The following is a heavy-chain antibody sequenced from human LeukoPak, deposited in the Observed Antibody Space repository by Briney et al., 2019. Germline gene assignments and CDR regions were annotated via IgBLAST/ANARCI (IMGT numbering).Heavy chain of an antibody. Sequence: GGSLRLSCAASGFTFSSYATRWVRQAPGKGLEWVSAISGSGGSTYYADSVKGRFTISRDNSKNTLYLQMNSLRAEDTAVCYCAKGYSSSWYRPDAFDIWGQGTMVTVSS. CDR1: GFTFSSYA. J-gene: IGHJ3*02. CDR3: AKGYSSSWYRPDAFDI. V-gene: IGHV3-23*01. CDR2: ISGSGGST. D-gene: IGHD6-13*01.